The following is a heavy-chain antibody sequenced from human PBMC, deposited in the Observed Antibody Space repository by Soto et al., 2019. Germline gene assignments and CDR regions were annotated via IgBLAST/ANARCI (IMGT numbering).Heavy chain of an antibody. D-gene: IGHD5-12*01. Sequence: GGSLRLSCAASGFTFSSYAMSWVRQAPGKGLEWVSAISGSGGSTYYADSVKGRFTISRDNSKNTLYLQMNSLRAEDTAVYYCAKGSSNYDYYYYYYYMDVWGKGTTVTVSS. CDR1: GFTFSSYA. J-gene: IGHJ6*03. CDR3: AKGSSNYDYYYYYYYMDV. V-gene: IGHV3-23*01. CDR2: ISGSGGST.